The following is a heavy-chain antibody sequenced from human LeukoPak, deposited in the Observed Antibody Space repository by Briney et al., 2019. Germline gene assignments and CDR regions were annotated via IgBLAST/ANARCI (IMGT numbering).Heavy chain of an antibody. CDR3: ARSYNWNDADLDY. Sequence: TGGSLRLSCAASGFTFSSYAMHWVRQAPGKGLEWVAVISYDGSKKYYADSVKGRFTISRDNSKNTLYLQMNSLRAEDTAVYYCARSYNWNDADLDYWGQGTLVTVSS. D-gene: IGHD1-1*01. CDR2: ISYDGSKK. J-gene: IGHJ4*02. V-gene: IGHV3-30*04. CDR1: GFTFSSYA.